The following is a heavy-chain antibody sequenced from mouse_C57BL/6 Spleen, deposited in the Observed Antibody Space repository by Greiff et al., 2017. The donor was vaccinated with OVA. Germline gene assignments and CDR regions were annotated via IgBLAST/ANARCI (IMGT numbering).Heavy chain of an antibody. CDR1: GYTFTSYW. D-gene: IGHD2-3*01. J-gene: IGHJ4*01. V-gene: IGHV1-52*01. CDR2: IDPSDSET. CDR3: ARRGSYDGYYGGAMDY. Sequence: QVQLQQPGAELVRPGSSVKLSCKASGYTFTSYWMHWVKQRPIQGLEWIGNIDPSDSETHYNQKFKDKATLTVDKSSSTDYMQLSSLTSEDSAVYYCARRGSYDGYYGGAMDYWGQGTSVTVSS.